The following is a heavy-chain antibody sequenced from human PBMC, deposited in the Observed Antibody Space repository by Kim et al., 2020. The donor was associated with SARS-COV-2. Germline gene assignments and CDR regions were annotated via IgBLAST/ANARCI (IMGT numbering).Heavy chain of an antibody. D-gene: IGHD6-6*01. CDR3: ARGSIAGLLSLGLEKNYYGMDV. V-gene: IGHV3-13*01. J-gene: IGHJ6*02. CDR2: IGTAGDT. CDR1: GFTFSSYD. Sequence: GGSLRLSCAASGFTFSSYDMHWVRQATGKGLEWVSAIGTAGDTYYPGSVKGRFTISRENAKNSLYLQMNSLRAGDTAVYYCARGSIAGLLSLGLEKNYYGMDVWGQGTTVTVSS.